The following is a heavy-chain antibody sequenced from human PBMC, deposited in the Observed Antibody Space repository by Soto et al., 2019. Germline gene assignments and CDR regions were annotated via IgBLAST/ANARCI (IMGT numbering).Heavy chain of an antibody. V-gene: IGHV4-39*01. CDR3: ARRVAAILDY. CDR2: IYYSGST. CDR1: DGSISSSSYY. Sequence: LETLSLTCTVADGSISSSSYYCGWIRQPPGKGLEWIGSIYYSGSTYYNPSLKSRVTISVDTSKNQFSLKLSSVTAADTAVYYCARRVAAILDYWGQGTLVTVSS. J-gene: IGHJ4*02. D-gene: IGHD2-15*01.